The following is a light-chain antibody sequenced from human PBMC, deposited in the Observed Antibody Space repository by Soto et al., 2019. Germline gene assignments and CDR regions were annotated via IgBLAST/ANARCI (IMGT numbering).Light chain of an antibody. J-gene: IGLJ1*01. CDR1: SSDVGGFNY. V-gene: IGLV2-14*03. CDR2: DVT. CDR3: NSYTSSSTYV. Sequence: QSALTQPASLSGSPGQSITISCTGTSSDVGGFNYVSWYQQHPGKAPKLMIYDVTNRPSWVSYRFSGSKSGNTASLTISGLQAEDEADYYCNSYTSSSTYVFGTGTKLTVL.